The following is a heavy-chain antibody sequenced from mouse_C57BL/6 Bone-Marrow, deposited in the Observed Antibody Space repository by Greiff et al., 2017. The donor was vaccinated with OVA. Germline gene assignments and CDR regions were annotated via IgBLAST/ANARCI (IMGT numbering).Heavy chain of an antibody. J-gene: IGHJ3*01. CDR2: ISDGGSYT. Sequence: EVQRVESGGGLVKPGGSLKLSCAASGFTFSSYAMSWVRQTPEQRLEWVATISDGGSYTYYPDNVKGRFTISRDNAKNNLYLQMSHLKSEDTAMYYCARADDGYSPGFAYWGQGTLVTVSA. V-gene: IGHV5-4*01. CDR3: ARADDGYSPGFAY. CDR1: GFTFSSYA. D-gene: IGHD2-3*01.